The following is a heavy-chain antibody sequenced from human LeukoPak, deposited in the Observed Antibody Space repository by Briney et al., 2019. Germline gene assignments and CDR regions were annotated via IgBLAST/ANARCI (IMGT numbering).Heavy chain of an antibody. CDR3: ARDRIEYSSSDYFDY. CDR2: ISWNSGSI. D-gene: IGHD6-6*01. CDR1: GFTFDDYA. J-gene: IGHJ4*02. Sequence: GRSLRLSCAASGFTFDDYAMRWVRQAPGKGLEWVSGISWNSGSIGYADSVKGRFTISRDNSKNTLYLQMNSLRAEDTAVYYCARDRIEYSSSDYFDYWGQGTLVTVSS. V-gene: IGHV3-9*01.